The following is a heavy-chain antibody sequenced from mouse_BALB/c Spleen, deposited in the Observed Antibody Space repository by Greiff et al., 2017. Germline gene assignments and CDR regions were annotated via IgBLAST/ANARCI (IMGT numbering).Heavy chain of an antibody. CDR2: INSNGGST. V-gene: IGHV5-6-3*01. J-gene: IGHJ2*01. D-gene: IGHD1-1*01. CDR3: ARSYYGSSYGFDY. CDR1: GFTFSSYG. Sequence: EVKLVESGGGLVQPGGSLKLSCAASGFTFSSYGMSWVRQTPDKRLELVATINSNGGSTYYPDSVKGRFTISRDNAKNTLYLQMSSLKSEDTAMYYCARSYYGSSYGFDYWGQGTTLTVSS.